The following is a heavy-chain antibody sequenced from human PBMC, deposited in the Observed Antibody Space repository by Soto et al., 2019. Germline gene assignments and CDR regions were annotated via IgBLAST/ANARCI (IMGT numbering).Heavy chain of an antibody. CDR3: AKDMRSSQGGSSAQEL. Sequence: GGSLRLSCAASGFFFEDYAMHLVRQSPGKGLEWVSGISWNSGNIGYADSAKGRFTISRDNAKNSLYLQMNSLRAEDTAFYFCAKDMRSSQGGSSAQELWGKGNXVTVSS. V-gene: IGHV3-9*01. CDR1: GFFFEDYA. D-gene: IGHD3-10*01. CDR2: ISWNSGNI. J-gene: IGHJ4*02.